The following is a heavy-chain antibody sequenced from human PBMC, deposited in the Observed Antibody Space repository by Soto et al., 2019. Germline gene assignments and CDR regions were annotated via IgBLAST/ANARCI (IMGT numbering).Heavy chain of an antibody. D-gene: IGHD3-22*01. J-gene: IGHJ4*02. CDR2: FYYSGPT. Sequence: SETLSLTCSVSGGSMSSFYWNWIRQPPGRGLEWIGSFYYSGPTNYNPSLSSQVTISVDTSKNQFSLQLTSVTAADTAVYYCARGMSGYYFDSSGYPNPGPFDYWVQGSLVT. CDR3: ARGMSGYYFDSSGYPNPGPFDY. CDR1: GGSMSSFY. V-gene: IGHV4-59*01.